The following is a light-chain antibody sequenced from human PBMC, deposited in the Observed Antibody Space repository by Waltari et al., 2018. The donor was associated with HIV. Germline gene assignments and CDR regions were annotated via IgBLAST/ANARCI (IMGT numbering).Light chain of an antibody. CDR2: EVT. CDR1: STDVGPYDL. J-gene: IGLJ2*01. CDR3: SSYTVSETLV. Sequence: HSALTQPASVSGSPGQTLTISCTGASTDVGPYDLVPWYQHHPGKAPKLIIYEVTERPSGISNRFSGSKSANTASLTISGLQADDEADYYCSSYTVSETLVFGGGTKLTVL. V-gene: IGLV2-23*02.